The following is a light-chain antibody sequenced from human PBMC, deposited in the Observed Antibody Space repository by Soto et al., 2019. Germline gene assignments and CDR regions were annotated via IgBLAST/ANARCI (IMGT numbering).Light chain of an antibody. CDR3: QQSYNTPYT. CDR2: AAS. V-gene: IGKV1-39*01. CDR1: QSISSY. J-gene: IGKJ2*01. Sequence: DIRLTQSPSSLSAYVGDRVTITCRASQSISSYLNWYQQKPGKAPKLLIYAASGLKSGVPSRFSARGSGTDFPRTISSLQPEDFATYFCQQSYNTPYTFGQGTKLE.